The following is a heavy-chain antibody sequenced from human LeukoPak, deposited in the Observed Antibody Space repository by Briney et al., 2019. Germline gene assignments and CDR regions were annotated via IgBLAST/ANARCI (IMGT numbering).Heavy chain of an antibody. Sequence: PGGSLRLSCAASGFTFSSYAMSWVRQDPGKGPEWVAAISASGGSTYYPDSVKGRFTISRDNPKSMLFLQLNSLRAEDTALYYCARDLHYYVAMDVWGQGTTVTVSS. D-gene: IGHD3-10*02. CDR2: ISASGGST. CDR1: GFTFSSYA. V-gene: IGHV3-23*01. J-gene: IGHJ6*02. CDR3: ARDLHYYVAMDV.